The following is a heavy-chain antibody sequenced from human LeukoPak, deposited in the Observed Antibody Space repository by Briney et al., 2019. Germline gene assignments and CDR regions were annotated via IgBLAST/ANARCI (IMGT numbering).Heavy chain of an antibody. CDR1: GYTFTSYY. J-gene: IGHJ4*02. D-gene: IGHD3-22*01. CDR2: INPSGGST. CDR3: ARLPKTYYYDSSGYYY. Sequence: ASVKVSCKASGYTFTSYYMHWVRQAPGQGLEWMGIINPSGGSTSYAQKFQGRVTMTRNTSISTAYMELSSLRSEDTAVYYCARLPKTYYYDSSGYYYWGQGTLVTVSS. V-gene: IGHV1-46*01.